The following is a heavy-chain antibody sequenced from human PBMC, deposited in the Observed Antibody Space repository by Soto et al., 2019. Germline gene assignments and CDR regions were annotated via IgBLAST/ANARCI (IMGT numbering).Heavy chain of an antibody. CDR1: WDSVASNSAA. CDR3: TRGLRDYVWGSYRPSNFDY. D-gene: IGHD3-16*02. CDR2: TYYSSKWYN. Sequence: PSQTLSLTCAISWDSVASNSAAWNWIRQSPSRGLEWLGRTYYSSKWYNDYEVSVKSRITINPDTHKNQFSLKLSSVTAADTAVYYCTRGLRDYVWGSYRPSNFDYWGQGTLDTDSS. V-gene: IGHV6-1*01. J-gene: IGHJ4*02.